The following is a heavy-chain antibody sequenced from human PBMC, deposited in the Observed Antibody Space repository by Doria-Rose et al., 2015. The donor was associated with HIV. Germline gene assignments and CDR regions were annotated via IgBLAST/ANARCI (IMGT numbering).Heavy chain of an antibody. V-gene: IGHV4-31*03. CDR3: ARMGSYRELDY. CDR1: GASVSRRGYY. CDR2: TYYTGTS. J-gene: IGHJ4*02. Sequence: VQLQESGPGLVKPSETLSLTCSVSGASVSRRGYYWNWIRPVPGKRVESLGNTYYTGTSDYSPPLKSRLNMAVDTSKNQFSRKLSFVTVADTAVYYCARMGSYRELDYWGQGALVVVSA. D-gene: IGHD3-3*01.